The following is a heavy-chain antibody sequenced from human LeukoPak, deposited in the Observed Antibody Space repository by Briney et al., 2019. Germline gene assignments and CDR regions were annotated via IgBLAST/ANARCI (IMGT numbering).Heavy chain of an antibody. D-gene: IGHD4-17*01. V-gene: IGHV3-21*01. Sequence: GGSLRLSCAASGFTFSTYSMNWVRQAPGKGLEWVSSISSSSSYIHYADSVKGRFTISRDNAKNSLFLQMNSLRAEDTAVYYCAGINDYGDPTGAFDIWGQGTMVAVSS. J-gene: IGHJ3*02. CDR1: GFTFSTYS. CDR3: AGINDYGDPTGAFDI. CDR2: ISSSSSYI.